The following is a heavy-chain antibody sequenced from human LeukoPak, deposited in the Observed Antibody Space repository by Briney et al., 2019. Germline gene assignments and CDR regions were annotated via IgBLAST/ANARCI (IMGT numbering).Heavy chain of an antibody. D-gene: IGHD2-2*02. CDR2: INPSGGST. V-gene: IGHV1-46*03. Sequence: VSVKVSCKASGYTFTSYYMHWVRQAPGQGLEWMGIINPSGGSTSYAQKFQGRITMTRDTSTSTVYMELSSLRSEDTAVYYCATYHLGYCSSTSCYSYAFDIWGQGTMVTVSS. J-gene: IGHJ3*02. CDR3: ATYHLGYCSSTSCYSYAFDI. CDR1: GYTFTSYY.